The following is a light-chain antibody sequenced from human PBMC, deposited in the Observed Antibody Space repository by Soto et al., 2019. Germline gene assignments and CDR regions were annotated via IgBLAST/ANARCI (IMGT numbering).Light chain of an antibody. J-gene: IGLJ3*02. CDR2: EVS. V-gene: IGLV2-14*01. CDR3: SSYTSSSTWV. Sequence: QSVLTQPASVSGSPGQSITISCTGTSSDVGAYNYVSWYQQHPGKAHQLMIYEVSNRPSGVSDRFSGSRSGNTASLTISGLQAEDESDYYCSSYTSSSTWVFGGGTKVTVL. CDR1: SSDVGAYNY.